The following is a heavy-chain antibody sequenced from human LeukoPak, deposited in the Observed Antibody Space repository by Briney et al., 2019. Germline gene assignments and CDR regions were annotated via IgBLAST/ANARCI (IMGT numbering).Heavy chain of an antibody. D-gene: IGHD3-22*01. J-gene: IGHJ4*02. Sequence: GSLRLSCAASGFTFSSYDMHWVRQATGKGLEWVSAIGTAGDTYYPGSVKGRFTISRENAKNSLYLQMNSLRAGDTAVYYCARVGTPYYYDSSGYYYDYWGQGTLVTVSS. CDR3: ARVGTPYYYDSSGYYYDY. CDR1: GFTFSSYD. V-gene: IGHV3-13*01. CDR2: IGTAGDT.